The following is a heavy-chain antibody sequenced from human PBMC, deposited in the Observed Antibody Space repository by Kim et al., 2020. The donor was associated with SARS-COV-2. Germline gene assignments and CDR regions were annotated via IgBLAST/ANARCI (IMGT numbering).Heavy chain of an antibody. CDR3: ARVKNIIRGGEAVIPAFDI. V-gene: IGHV1-3*01. J-gene: IGHJ3*02. D-gene: IGHD2-21*01. CDR1: GYTFTSYA. Sequence: ASVKVSCKASGYTFTSYAMHWVRQAPGQRLEWMGWINAGNGNTKYSQKFQGRVTITRDTSASTAYMELSSLRSEDTAVYYCARVKNIIRGGEAVIPAFDIWGQGTMVTVSS. CDR2: INAGNGNT.